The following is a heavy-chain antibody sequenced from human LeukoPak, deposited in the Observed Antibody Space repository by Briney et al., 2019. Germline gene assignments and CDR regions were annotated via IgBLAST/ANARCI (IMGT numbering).Heavy chain of an antibody. CDR1: GFTVSSNY. Sequence: GGSLRLSCAASGFTVSSNYMSWVRQAPGKGLEWVSVIYSGGSTYYADSVKGRFTISRDNSKNTLYLQMNSLRAEDTAVYYCARDLSAGRDAFDIWGQGTMVTVSS. CDR3: ARDLSAGRDAFDI. D-gene: IGHD3-16*02. J-gene: IGHJ3*02. V-gene: IGHV3-53*01. CDR2: IYSGGST.